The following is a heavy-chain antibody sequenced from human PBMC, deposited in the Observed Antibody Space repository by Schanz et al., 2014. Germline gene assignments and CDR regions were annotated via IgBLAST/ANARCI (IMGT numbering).Heavy chain of an antibody. J-gene: IGHJ5*02. Sequence: EVQLVQSGGGLVQPGGSLRLSCAASGFTFSDYSMNWVRQAPGKGPEWVPYIRSSSTPIYYAGSVKGRFTISRDNAKNSLYLRMNTMIGASSAVYLCAGGVCWTSGAAWGQGILVTVSS. D-gene: IGHD2-15*01. CDR2: IRSSSTPI. V-gene: IGHV3-48*01. CDR3: AGGVCWTSGAA. CDR1: GFTFSDYS.